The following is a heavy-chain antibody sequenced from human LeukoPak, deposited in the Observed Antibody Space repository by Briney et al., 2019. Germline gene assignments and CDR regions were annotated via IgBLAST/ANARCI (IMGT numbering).Heavy chain of an antibody. Sequence: SVKVSCKASGGTFSSYAISWVRQAPGQGLEWMGRIIPIFGTANYVQKFQGRVTITTDESTSTAYMELSSLRSEDTAVYYCARDPSSSWSYNWFDPWGQGTLVTVSS. CDR3: ARDPSSSWSYNWFDP. V-gene: IGHV1-69*05. D-gene: IGHD6-13*01. CDR1: GGTFSSYA. CDR2: IIPIFGTA. J-gene: IGHJ5*02.